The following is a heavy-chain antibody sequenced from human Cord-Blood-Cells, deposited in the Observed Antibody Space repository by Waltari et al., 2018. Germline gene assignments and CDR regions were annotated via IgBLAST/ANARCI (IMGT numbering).Heavy chain of an antibody. CDR3: ARPGCSSTSCYAFDI. D-gene: IGHD2-2*01. J-gene: IGHJ3*02. Sequence: QVQLQQWGAGLLKPSETLSLTCAVYGGSFSGYYWSWIRQPPGKGLEWIGEINHSGSTNYNPSLKSRVTISVDTSKNQFSLKLSSVTAADTAVYYCARPGCSSTSCYAFDIWGQGTMVTVSS. CDR2: INHSGST. CDR1: GGSFSGYY. V-gene: IGHV4-34*01.